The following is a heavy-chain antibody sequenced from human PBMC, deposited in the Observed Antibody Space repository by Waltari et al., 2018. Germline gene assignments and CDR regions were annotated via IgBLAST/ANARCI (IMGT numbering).Heavy chain of an antibody. J-gene: IGHJ3*01. D-gene: IGHD3-22*01. CDR3: AREGDTSGFAGAFDV. Sequence: QEQLVESGGGVVQLGRSLSLSCAASGFVFSNHDFHWGRQAPGKGQEWEAVMAIDGSNDKQYAESVKGRFTISRDTSKYTLYLQMNSLRDEDTAVYYCAREGDTSGFAGAFDVWGQGTMVTVSS. CDR2: MAIDGSNDK. CDR1: GFVFSNHD. V-gene: IGHV3-30-3*01.